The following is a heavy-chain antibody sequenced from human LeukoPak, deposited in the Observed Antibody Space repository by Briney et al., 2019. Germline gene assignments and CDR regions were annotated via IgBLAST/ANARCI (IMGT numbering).Heavy chain of an antibody. V-gene: IGHV4-31*03. D-gene: IGHD4-17*01. CDR3: ARSSDYGDYD. J-gene: IGHJ4*02. CDR1: GGSVSSGGYY. CDR2: IYYSGRT. Sequence: SETLSLTCTVSGGSVSSGGYYWTWIRQHPGKCLEWLGYIYYSGRTYYNPSLKSRITISLDTSENRFSLNLTSVSAADTAFYYCARSSDYGDYDWGQGTLVTVSS.